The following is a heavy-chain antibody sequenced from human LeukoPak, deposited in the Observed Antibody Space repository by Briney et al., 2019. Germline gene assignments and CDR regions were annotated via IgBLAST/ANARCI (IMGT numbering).Heavy chain of an antibody. Sequence: ASVKVSCKASGYTFTGYYMHWVRQAPGQGLEWMGWINPNSGGTNYAQKLQGRVTMTRDTSISTAYMELSRLRSDDTAVYYCARTVTYDSSGYDAFDIWGQGTMVTVSS. CDR1: GYTFTGYY. J-gene: IGHJ3*02. V-gene: IGHV1-2*02. D-gene: IGHD3-22*01. CDR3: ARTVTYDSSGYDAFDI. CDR2: INPNSGGT.